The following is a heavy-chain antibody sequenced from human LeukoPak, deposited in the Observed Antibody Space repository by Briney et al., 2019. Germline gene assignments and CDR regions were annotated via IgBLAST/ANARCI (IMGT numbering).Heavy chain of an antibody. Sequence: PGGSLRLSCAASGFTFSSYWMHWVRQAPGKGLVWVSRINSDGSSTSYADPVKGRFTISRDNAKNTLYLQMNSLRAEDTAVYYCARDHYYDSTLDYWGQGTLVTVSS. CDR1: GFTFSSYW. V-gene: IGHV3-74*01. CDR3: ARDHYYDSTLDY. D-gene: IGHD3-22*01. J-gene: IGHJ4*02. CDR2: INSDGSST.